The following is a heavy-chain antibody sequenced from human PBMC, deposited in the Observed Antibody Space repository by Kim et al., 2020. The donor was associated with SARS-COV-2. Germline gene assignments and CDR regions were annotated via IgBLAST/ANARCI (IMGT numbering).Heavy chain of an antibody. CDR3: ARGVTYYDFWSGYYFDY. J-gene: IGHJ4*02. D-gene: IGHD3-3*01. V-gene: IGHV3-21*01. Sequence: GKGRFTISRDNAKNSRYLQMNSLRAEDTAVYYCARGVTYYDFWSGYYFDYWGQGTLVTVSS.